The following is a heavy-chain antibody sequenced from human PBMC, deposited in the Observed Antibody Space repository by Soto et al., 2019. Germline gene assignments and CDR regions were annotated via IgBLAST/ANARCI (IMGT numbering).Heavy chain of an antibody. V-gene: IGHV1-46*01. Sequence: QVQLVQSGAEVKKPGASVKISCKASGYTFTSYYMDWVRQAPGQGLEWMGIIHPSGGSTNYAQKLQGRVAMTRETSTSTVYMELNSLRSEDTAVYYCARPPYPGCINAVCYPLDYWGQGTLVTVSS. CDR2: IHPSGGST. J-gene: IGHJ4*02. D-gene: IGHD2-8*01. CDR3: ARPPYPGCINAVCYPLDY. CDR1: GYTFTSYY.